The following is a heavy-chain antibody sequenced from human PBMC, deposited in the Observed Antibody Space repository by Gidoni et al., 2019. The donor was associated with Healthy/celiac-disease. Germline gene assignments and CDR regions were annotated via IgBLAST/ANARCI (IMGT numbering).Heavy chain of an antibody. V-gene: IGHV3-48*04. CDR1: GFTFCRYR. CDR3: ARRRTTLGNYYYYYGMDV. D-gene: IGHD4-17*01. Sequence: EVQLVESGGGLVQPGGSLRLSCDASGFTFCRYRLNGVRQAPGKGLDCVSYIISISSTIYYADLWKGRVTISRDNAKNSLYLQMNSLRAEDTAVYYCARRRTTLGNYYYYYGMDVWGQGTTVTVSS. CDR2: IISISSTI. J-gene: IGHJ6*02.